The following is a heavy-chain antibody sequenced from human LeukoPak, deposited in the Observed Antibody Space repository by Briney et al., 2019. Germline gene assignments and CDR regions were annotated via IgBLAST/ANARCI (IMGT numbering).Heavy chain of an antibody. CDR3: ARGTYGDYSVYFDY. V-gene: IGHV4-31*03. CDR1: GGSISSGGYY. D-gene: IGHD4-17*01. Sequence: SQTLSLTCTVSGGSISSGGYYWRWIRQHPGKGLEWIGYIYYSGSTYYNPSLKSRVTISVDTSKNQFSLKLSSVTAADTAVYYCARGTYGDYSVYFDYWGQGTLVTVSS. CDR2: IYYSGST. J-gene: IGHJ4*02.